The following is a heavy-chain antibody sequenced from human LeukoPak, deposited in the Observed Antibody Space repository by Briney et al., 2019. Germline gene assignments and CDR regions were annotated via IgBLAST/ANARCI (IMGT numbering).Heavy chain of an antibody. Sequence: PSETLSLTCAVYGGSFSGYYWSWMRQPPGKGLEWIGYVYYSGSAFYNPSPKSRVTISVDTSKNQFSLKLSSVTAADTAVYYCACSGGSATRYFDYWGEGTLVTVSS. CDR2: VYYSGSA. D-gene: IGHD2-15*01. CDR3: ACSGGSATRYFDY. J-gene: IGHJ4*02. CDR1: GGSFSGYY. V-gene: IGHV4-59*06.